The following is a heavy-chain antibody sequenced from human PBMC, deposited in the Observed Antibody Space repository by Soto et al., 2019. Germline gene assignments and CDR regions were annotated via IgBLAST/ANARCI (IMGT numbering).Heavy chain of an antibody. CDR2: INAGNGNT. V-gene: IGHV1-3*01. CDR3: ARGSPGATIFPIGY. Sequence: ASVKVSCKASGYTFTSYAMHWVRQAPGQRLEWMGWINAGNGNTKYSQKFQGRVTITRDTSASTAYMELSSLRSEDTAVYYCARGSPGATIFPIGYWGQGTLVTVSS. CDR1: GYTFTSYA. D-gene: IGHD3-10*01. J-gene: IGHJ4*02.